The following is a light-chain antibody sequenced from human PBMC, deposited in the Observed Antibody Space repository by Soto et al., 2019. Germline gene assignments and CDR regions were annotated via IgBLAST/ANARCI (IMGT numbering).Light chain of an antibody. V-gene: IGLV2-14*01. Sequence: QSVLTQPASVSGSPGQSITISCSGSSSDVGGYDYVAWYQQHPDKAPKLMIYDVSNRPSGVSSRFSGSKSGNTASLTISGLQAEDGADYYCSSFSGRDTLLFGGGTKLTAL. J-gene: IGLJ3*02. CDR2: DVS. CDR1: SSDVGGYDY. CDR3: SSFSGRDTLL.